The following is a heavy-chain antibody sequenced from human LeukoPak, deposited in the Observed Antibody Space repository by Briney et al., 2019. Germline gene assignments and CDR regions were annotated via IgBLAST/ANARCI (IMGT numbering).Heavy chain of an antibody. Sequence: SQTLSLTCTVSGGSIRSGTDYWSWIRQPAGKGLEWIGRIYMSGSTEYNPSFKSRVTMSVDTSKNQVSLKLRSVTAADTAVYYCARVVWGGDFHYSLDVWGKGTTVIVSS. CDR1: GGSIRSGTDY. CDR3: ARVVWGGDFHYSLDV. V-gene: IGHV4-61*02. CDR2: IYMSGST. J-gene: IGHJ6*03. D-gene: IGHD7-27*01.